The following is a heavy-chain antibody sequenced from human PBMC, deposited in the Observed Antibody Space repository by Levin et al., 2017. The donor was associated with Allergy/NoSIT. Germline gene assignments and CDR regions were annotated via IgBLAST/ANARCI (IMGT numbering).Heavy chain of an antibody. CDR3: ARGPARYSGT. CDR2: INPSGDT. J-gene: IGHJ4*02. D-gene: IGHD5-12*01. CDR1: GGSFSAYY. Sequence: SETLSLTCAVYGGSFSAYYWTWIRQPPGKRLEWIGEINPSGDTNYNPSFKRRVTISVDTSKNQFSLKLTSMAAADTAVYYCARGPARYSGTWGQGTLVTVSS. V-gene: IGHV4-34*01.